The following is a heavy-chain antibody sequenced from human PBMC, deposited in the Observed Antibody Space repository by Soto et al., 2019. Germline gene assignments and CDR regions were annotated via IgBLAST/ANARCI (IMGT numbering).Heavy chain of an antibody. CDR3: ARWSNNKVVDP. CDR2: IWYDGSEK. J-gene: IGHJ5*02. Sequence: QVQLVESGRGVVQPGRSLRLSSEGSGFTFRNHGMHWIRQSPGKGLEWLAVIWYDGSEKYYADSVKGRFTISRDNSKNTLYLQMNSLKVEDTAIYYCARWSNNKVVDPWGQGTVVTVS. D-gene: IGHD1-1*01. V-gene: IGHV3-33*01. CDR1: GFTFRNHG.